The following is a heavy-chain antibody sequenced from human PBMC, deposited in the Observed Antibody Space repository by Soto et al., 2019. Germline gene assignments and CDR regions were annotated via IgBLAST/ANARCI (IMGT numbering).Heavy chain of an antibody. CDR3: GRDGGGYYFDY. Sequence: ASVKVSCKASGYTFSSYGISWVRQAPGQGLEWMGWISPSNGNTNYAQKLQGRVTMTTDTSTGTAYMELRSLRSDDTAVYYCGRDGGGYYFDYWGQGTLVTVSS. CDR1: GYTFSSYG. CDR2: ISPSNGNT. V-gene: IGHV1-18*01. D-gene: IGHD2-15*01. J-gene: IGHJ4*02.